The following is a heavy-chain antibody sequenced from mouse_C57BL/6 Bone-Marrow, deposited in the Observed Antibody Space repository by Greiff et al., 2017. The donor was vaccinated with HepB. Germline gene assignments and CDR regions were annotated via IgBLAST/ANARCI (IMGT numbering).Heavy chain of an antibody. CDR2: SRNKANDYTT. J-gene: IGHJ1*03. CDR1: GFTFSDFY. Sequence: EVQLVESGGGLVQSGRSLRLYCATSGFTFSDFYMEWVRQAPGKGLEWIAASRNKANDYTTEYSASVKGRFIVSRDTSQSILYLQMNALRAEDTAIYYGARALYGSSHWYFDVWGTGTTVTVSS. CDR3: ARALYGSSHWYFDV. D-gene: IGHD1-1*01. V-gene: IGHV7-1*01.